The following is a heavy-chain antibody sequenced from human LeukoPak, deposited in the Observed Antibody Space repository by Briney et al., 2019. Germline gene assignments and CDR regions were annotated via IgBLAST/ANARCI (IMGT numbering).Heavy chain of an antibody. CDR2: VHYRGST. J-gene: IGHJ4*02. Sequence: KPSETLSLTCPVSGGSISSDYWSWIRQSPGKGMEWIGHVHYRGSTTYNPSLKSRVTISVDTSKNQFSLKLSSATAADTAIYYCARGTSGRYFIFDDWGQGTLVPVSS. V-gene: IGHV4-59*08. CDR1: GGSISSDY. CDR3: ARGTSGRYFIFDD. D-gene: IGHD1-26*01.